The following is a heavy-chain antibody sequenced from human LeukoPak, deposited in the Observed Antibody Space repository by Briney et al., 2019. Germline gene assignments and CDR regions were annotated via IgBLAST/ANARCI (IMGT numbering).Heavy chain of an antibody. CDR3: ARDIPIYYYDSSGYHRLFDY. CDR2: ISAYNGNT. V-gene: IGHV1-18*01. CDR1: GYTFTSYG. J-gene: IGHJ4*02. Sequence: GASVTVSCTASGYTFTSYGISWVRQAPGQGLEWMGWISAYNGNTNYAQKLQGRVTMTTDTSTSTAYMELRSLRSDDTAVYYCARDIPIYYYDSSGYHRLFDYWGQGTLVTVSS. D-gene: IGHD3-22*01.